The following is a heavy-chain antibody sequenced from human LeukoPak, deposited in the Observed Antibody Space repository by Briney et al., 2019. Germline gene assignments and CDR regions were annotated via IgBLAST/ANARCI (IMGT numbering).Heavy chain of an antibody. CDR3: ARDLGGVVRGFDYYYYMDV. CDR1: GGSISSYY. J-gene: IGHJ6*03. V-gene: IGHV4-4*07. CDR2: IYTSGST. Sequence: SETLSLTCTVSGGSISSYYWSRIRQPAGKGLEWIGRIYTSGSTNYNPSLKSRVTISVDKSKNQFSLKLSSVTAADTAVYYCARDLGGVVRGFDYYYYMDVWGKGTTVTVSS. D-gene: IGHD3-10*01.